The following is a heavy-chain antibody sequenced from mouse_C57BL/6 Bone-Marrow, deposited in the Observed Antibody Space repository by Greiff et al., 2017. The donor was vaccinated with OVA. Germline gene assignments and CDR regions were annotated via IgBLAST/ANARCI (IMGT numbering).Heavy chain of an antibody. CDR1: GFTFSDYY. V-gene: IGHV5-12*01. CDR3: ARKTNYYGSSYRYFDV. D-gene: IGHD1-1*01. Sequence: DVMLVESGGGLVQPGGSLKLSCAASGFTFSDYYMYWVRQTPEKRLEWVAYISNGGGSTYYPDTVKGRFTISRDNAKNTLYLQMSRLKSEDTAMYYCARKTNYYGSSYRYFDVWGTGTTVTVSS. CDR2: ISNGGGST. J-gene: IGHJ1*03.